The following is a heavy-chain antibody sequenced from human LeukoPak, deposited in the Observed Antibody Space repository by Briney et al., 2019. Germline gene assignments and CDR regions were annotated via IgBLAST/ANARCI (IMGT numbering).Heavy chain of an antibody. CDR2: INTDESKI. CDR1: GFTFSSHW. J-gene: IGHJ4*02. D-gene: IGHD2-15*01. Sequence: GGSLRLSCAASGFTFSSHWMHWVRQTPGKGLVWVSRINTDESKINHADSVKGRFTISRDNAKNMLYLQMNSLRAEDTAVYYCARGGLFKYFFDYWGQGTLVIVSS. V-gene: IGHV3-74*01. CDR3: ARGGLFKYFFDY.